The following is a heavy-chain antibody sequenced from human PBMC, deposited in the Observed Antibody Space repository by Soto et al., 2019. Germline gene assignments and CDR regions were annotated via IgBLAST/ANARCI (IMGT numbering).Heavy chain of an antibody. CDR2: ASWDSDTV. Sequence: EVQLVESGGGLVQLGTSLRLSCAASGFTFDHYAMHWVRQTPGKGLEGVAGASWDSDTVGYADSVRGRFTISRDNGKNSLDLQMNSLRVDATALYYCAKGGDYDISHYGMDVWGQGTTVTVSS. J-gene: IGHJ6*02. V-gene: IGHV3-9*01. CDR3: AKGGDYDISHYGMDV. CDR1: GFTFDHYA. D-gene: IGHD3-9*01.